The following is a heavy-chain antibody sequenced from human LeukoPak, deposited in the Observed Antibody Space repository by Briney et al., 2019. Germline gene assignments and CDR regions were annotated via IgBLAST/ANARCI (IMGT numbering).Heavy chain of an antibody. J-gene: IGHJ4*02. D-gene: IGHD2-2*01. Sequence: GESLKISCKGSGYNFTSYWIGWVRQMPGKGLEWMGIIYPGDSDTRYSPSFQGQVTIPADKSISTAYLQWSSLKASDTAMYYCARRGYCSTTTCYRLFDYWGQGTLVTVSS. CDR1: GYNFTSYW. CDR2: IYPGDSDT. V-gene: IGHV5-51*01. CDR3: ARRGYCSTTTCYRLFDY.